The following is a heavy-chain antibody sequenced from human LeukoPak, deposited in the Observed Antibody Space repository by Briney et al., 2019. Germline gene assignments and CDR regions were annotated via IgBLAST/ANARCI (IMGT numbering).Heavy chain of an antibody. D-gene: IGHD3-10*01. CDR2: IYYSGST. CDR1: GGSISSSSYY. V-gene: IGHV4-39*07. CDR3: ARGDVAMVRGVMNWFDP. Sequence: SETLSLTCTVSGGSISSSSYYWGWIRQPPGKGLEWIGSIYYSGSTYYNPSLKSRVTISVDTSKNQFSLKLSSATAADTAVYYCARGDVAMVRGVMNWFDPWGQGTLVTVSS. J-gene: IGHJ5*02.